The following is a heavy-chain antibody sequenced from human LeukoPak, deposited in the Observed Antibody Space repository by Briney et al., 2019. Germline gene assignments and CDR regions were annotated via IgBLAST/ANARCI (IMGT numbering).Heavy chain of an antibody. CDR1: GVIVRSNY. Sequence: PGGSLRLSCVGSGVIVRSNYMTWVRQAPGKGLEWVSILYHGGSTYYADSVKGRFSISRDTSKNTLYLQMNNLRVEDTAVYYCATRRFGELTYWGQGTLVTVSS. V-gene: IGHV3-66*01. CDR3: ATRRFGELTY. D-gene: IGHD3-10*01. J-gene: IGHJ4*02. CDR2: LYHGGST.